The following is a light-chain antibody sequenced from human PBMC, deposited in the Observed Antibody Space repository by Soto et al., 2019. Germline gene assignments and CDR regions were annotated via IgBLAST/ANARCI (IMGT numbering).Light chain of an antibody. V-gene: IGKV4-1*01. CDR2: WVA. Sequence: DIVMTQSPDSLAVSLGEGATINCKSSQSSLHSPNNKDALDWYQQKPVQPPTLLINWVATRESGVPDRVSGDGSGTDFTLTISSLQAEDVDVYYFQQFYTTPKFGKGTRVEIK. CDR3: QQFYTTPK. J-gene: IGKJ1*01. CDR1: QSSLHSPNNKDA.